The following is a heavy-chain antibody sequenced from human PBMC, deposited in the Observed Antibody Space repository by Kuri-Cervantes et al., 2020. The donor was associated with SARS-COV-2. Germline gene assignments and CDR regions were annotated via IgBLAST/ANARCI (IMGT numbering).Heavy chain of an antibody. V-gene: IGHV4-30-4*08. CDR3: ARGNGGRDAFDI. J-gene: IGHJ3*02. CDR2: IYYSGST. D-gene: IGHD2-8*01. CDR1: GGSISSGDYY. Sequence: SETLSLTCTVSGGSISSGDYYWSWIRQPPGRGLEWIGYIYYSGSTYYNPSLKSRVTISVDTSKNQFSLKLSSVTAADTAVYYCARGNGGRDAFDIWGQGTMVTVSS.